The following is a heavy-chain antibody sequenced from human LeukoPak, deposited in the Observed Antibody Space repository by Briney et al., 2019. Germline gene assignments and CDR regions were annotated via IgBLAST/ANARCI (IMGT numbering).Heavy chain of an antibody. Sequence: ASVKVSCKASGYTFTGYYMHWVRQAPGQGLEWMGWINPNSGGTNYAQKFQGRVTMTRYTSISTAYMELSRLRSDDTAVYYCARATEGPPPFDYWGQGTLVTVSS. CDR2: INPNSGGT. D-gene: IGHD1-14*01. V-gene: IGHV1-2*02. CDR1: GYTFTGYY. CDR3: ARATEGPPPFDY. J-gene: IGHJ4*02.